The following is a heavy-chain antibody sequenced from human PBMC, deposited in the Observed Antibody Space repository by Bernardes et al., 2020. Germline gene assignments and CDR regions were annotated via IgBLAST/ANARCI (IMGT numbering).Heavy chain of an antibody. CDR1: GFSFINYG. J-gene: IGHJ5*02. CDR2: ISYDGSNK. D-gene: IGHD1-7*01. Sequence: GGSLRLSCAASGFSFINYGMHWVRQAPGKGLEWLAVISYDGSNKFYADSVKGRFTISRDNSKNTLYLQLNSLAPEDTAAYYCAKDWRWHNWNYGLNRWDQGALVTVSS. V-gene: IGHV3-30*18. CDR3: AKDWRWHNWNYGLNR.